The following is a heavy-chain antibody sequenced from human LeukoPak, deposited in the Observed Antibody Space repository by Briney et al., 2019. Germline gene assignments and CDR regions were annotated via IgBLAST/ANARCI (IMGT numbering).Heavy chain of an antibody. V-gene: IGHV3-7*01. CDR3: ARERFFYYDSSGNSALDY. Sequence: GGSLRLSCAASGFTFNSYAMHWVRQAPGKGLEWVANIKQDGSEKYYVDSVKGRFTISRDNAKNSLYLQMNSLRAEDTAVYYCARERFFYYDSSGNSALDYWGQGTLVTVSS. CDR1: GFTFNSYA. D-gene: IGHD3-22*01. CDR2: IKQDGSEK. J-gene: IGHJ4*02.